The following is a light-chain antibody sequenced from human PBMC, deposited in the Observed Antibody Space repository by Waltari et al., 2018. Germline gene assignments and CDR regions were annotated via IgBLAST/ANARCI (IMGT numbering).Light chain of an antibody. CDR1: QSLFDTTNKKNN. Sequence: DILMTQSPESLTVSLGERPTTNCKSSQSLFDTTNKKNNLAWYQKKAGQPPQLLISWAYPRQSGVPERFGGSRSGTDFTLTIGSLQADDVAVYYCQQFRGTPLTFGGGTRVEIK. V-gene: IGKV4-1*01. J-gene: IGKJ4*01. CDR3: QQFRGTPLT. CDR2: WAY.